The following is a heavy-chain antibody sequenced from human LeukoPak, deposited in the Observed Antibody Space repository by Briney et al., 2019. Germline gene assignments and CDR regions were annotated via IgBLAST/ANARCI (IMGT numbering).Heavy chain of an antibody. J-gene: IGHJ4*02. V-gene: IGHV3-23*01. CDR1: GFTFSSYA. CDR2: ISGSGGST. Sequence: GGSLRLSCAASGFTFSSYAMSWVRQAPGKGLEWVSAISGSGGSTYYADSVKGRFTISRDNSKNTLYLQMNSLRAEDTAVYYCAKDPSTYYYDSSGLLGFDYWGQGTLVTVSS. CDR3: AKDPSTYYYDSSGLLGFDY. D-gene: IGHD3-22*01.